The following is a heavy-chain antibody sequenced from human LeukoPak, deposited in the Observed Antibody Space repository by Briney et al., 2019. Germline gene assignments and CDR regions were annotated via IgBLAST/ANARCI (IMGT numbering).Heavy chain of an antibody. V-gene: IGHV3-21*01. D-gene: IGHD1-7*01. CDR3: ASGTTGTTGFNY. CDR1: GFSFSDYT. J-gene: IGHJ4*02. CDR2: ISSGSAYI. Sequence: GGSLRLSCTASGFSFSDYTMNWVRQAPGKGLEWLSSISSGSAYIHYADSVKGRFTISGDNAKNSLNLQMSSLRAEDTAVYYCASGTTGTTGFNYRGQGTLVTVSS.